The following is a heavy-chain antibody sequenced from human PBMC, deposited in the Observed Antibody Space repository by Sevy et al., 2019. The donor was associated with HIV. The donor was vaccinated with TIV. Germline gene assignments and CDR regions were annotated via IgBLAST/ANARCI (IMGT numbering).Heavy chain of an antibody. V-gene: IGHV3-33*01. J-gene: IGHJ5*01. D-gene: IGHD1-1*01. CDR2: IWYDGRTK. CDR1: GFTFRSFS. Sequence: GGSLRLSCSASGFTFRSFSMHWVRQAPGKELEWVAAIWYDGRTKQYADSVKGRFTISRDNSKSMLNLEMNSLRAEDTALYFCARDSARVIVPTAGFDSWGQGTVVTVSS. CDR3: ARDSARVIVPTAGFDS.